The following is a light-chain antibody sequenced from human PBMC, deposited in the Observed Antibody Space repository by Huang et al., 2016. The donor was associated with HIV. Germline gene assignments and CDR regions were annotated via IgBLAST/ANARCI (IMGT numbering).Light chain of an antibody. Sequence: EIVMTQSPATLSASPGERATLSCRASQSVSSNLAWDQQKPGQAPRRLIYGASTRATGIPARFSGSGSGTEFTLTISSLQSEDFAVYYCQQNNNWPPLFTFGPGTKVDIK. V-gene: IGKV3-15*01. J-gene: IGKJ3*01. CDR3: QQNNNWPPLFT. CDR1: QSVSSN. CDR2: GAS.